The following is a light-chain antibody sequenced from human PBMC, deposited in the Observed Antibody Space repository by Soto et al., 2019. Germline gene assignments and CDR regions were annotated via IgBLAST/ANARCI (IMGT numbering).Light chain of an antibody. Sequence: QSVLTQPPSATGTPGQTVTVSCSGRGSGIGGKTVSWYQQLPGTAPRLLIHSNDRRPSGVPDRFSGSKSGASASLAISGLQSEDEADYYCATWDDSLDGPVFGGGTKLTVL. J-gene: IGLJ3*02. CDR3: ATWDDSLDGPV. V-gene: IGLV1-44*01. CDR2: SND. CDR1: GSGIGGKT.